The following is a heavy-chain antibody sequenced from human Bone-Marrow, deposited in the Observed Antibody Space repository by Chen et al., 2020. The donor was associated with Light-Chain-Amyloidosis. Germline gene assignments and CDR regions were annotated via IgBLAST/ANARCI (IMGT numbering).Heavy chain of an antibody. CDR1: GFTFSSYS. V-gene: IGHV3-21*01. J-gene: IGHJ3*01. Sequence: EVQLVESGGDLVKPGGSLRLSCAASGFTFSSYSMNWVRQAPGRGLEWVAYIGSEGNFVYYAESVKGRFFISRDNAKNSLFLQMSSLRVEDTALYYCARRLYSDSAAYQPSSFDVWGRGTIVTVSS. CDR3: ARRLYSDSAAYQPSSFDV. D-gene: IGHD3-22*01. CDR2: IGSEGNFV.